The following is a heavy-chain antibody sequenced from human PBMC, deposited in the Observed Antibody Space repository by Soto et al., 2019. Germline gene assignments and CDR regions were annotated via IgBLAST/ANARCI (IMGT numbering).Heavy chain of an antibody. CDR1: GFTVSSNY. Sequence: EVPLVESGGGLVQPGGSLRLSCAASGFTVSSNYMSWVRQAPGKGLEWVSLIYSGGSTYYADSVKGRFTISRDNSMNTLYLQMNRLRAEDTAVYYCATGWDPNWFDPWGQGTLVTVSS. CDR2: IYSGGST. V-gene: IGHV3-66*01. D-gene: IGHD1-26*01. J-gene: IGHJ5*02. CDR3: ATGWDPNWFDP.